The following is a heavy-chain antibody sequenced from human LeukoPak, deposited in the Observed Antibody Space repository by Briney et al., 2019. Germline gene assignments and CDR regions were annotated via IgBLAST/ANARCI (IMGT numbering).Heavy chain of an antibody. Sequence: PSETLSLTCTVSGGSISSSTYYWGWIRQSPGEGLEWIGTIYYSGSTYYNPSLKSRVTISVDTSKNQFSLKLSSVTAADTAVYYCARDDYGDYTLDYWGQGTLVTVSS. CDR1: GGSISSSTYY. D-gene: IGHD4-17*01. V-gene: IGHV4-39*07. CDR3: ARDDYGDYTLDY. J-gene: IGHJ4*02. CDR2: IYYSGST.